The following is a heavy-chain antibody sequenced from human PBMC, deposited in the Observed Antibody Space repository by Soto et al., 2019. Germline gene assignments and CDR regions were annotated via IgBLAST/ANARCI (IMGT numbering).Heavy chain of an antibody. Sequence: QVQLVESGGGLVKPGGSLRLSCAASGFTFSDYYMSWIRQAPGKGLEWVSYISSSSSYTNYADSVKGRFTISRDNAKYSRYLQMNSLRAEDTAVYYCARDADILTGSDAFDIWGQGTMVTVSS. D-gene: IGHD3-9*01. J-gene: IGHJ3*02. V-gene: IGHV3-11*05. CDR3: ARDADILTGSDAFDI. CDR2: ISSSSSYT. CDR1: GFTFSDYY.